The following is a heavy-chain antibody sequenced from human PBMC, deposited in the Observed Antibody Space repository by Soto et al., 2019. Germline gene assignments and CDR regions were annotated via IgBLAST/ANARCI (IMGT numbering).Heavy chain of an antibody. CDR2: FYSSGSI. Sequence: SEALCLTCSVSCYSITAGGYCWSWIRQHPGKGLEWIGSFYSSGSIIYNPSLKSRVSISGDTSRNQFSMTLTSVTAADTALYYCARMYSSGSGWFHPWGQGTLVTVSS. V-gene: IGHV4-31*03. CDR1: CYSITAGGYC. D-gene: IGHD3-22*01. J-gene: IGHJ5*02. CDR3: ARMYSSGSGWFHP.